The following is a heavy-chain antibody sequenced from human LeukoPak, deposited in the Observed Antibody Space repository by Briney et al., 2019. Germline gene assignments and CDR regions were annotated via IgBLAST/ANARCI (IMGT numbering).Heavy chain of an antibody. Sequence: GGSLRLSCAASGFTFSNAWMSWVRQAPGKGLEWVGRIKSKTDGGTTDYAAPVKGRFTISRDDSKNTLYLQMNSLKTEDTAVYYCTTDDSSGGDYDYWGQGTLVTVSS. J-gene: IGHJ4*02. V-gene: IGHV3-15*01. CDR1: GFTFSNAW. CDR2: IKSKTDGGTT. D-gene: IGHD6-19*01. CDR3: TTDDSSGGDYDY.